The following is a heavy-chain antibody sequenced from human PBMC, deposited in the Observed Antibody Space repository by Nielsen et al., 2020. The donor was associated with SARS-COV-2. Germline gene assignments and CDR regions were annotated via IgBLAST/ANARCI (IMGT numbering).Heavy chain of an antibody. CDR2: IYYSGST. Sequence: SETLSLTCTVSGGSISSYYWSWIRQHPGKGLEWIGYIYYSGSTYYNPSLKSRVTISVDTSKNQFSLKLSSVTAADTAVYYCARGEVEGYDFWSGYQTPYYMDVWGKGTTVTVSS. J-gene: IGHJ6*03. CDR3: ARGEVEGYDFWSGYQTPYYMDV. D-gene: IGHD3-3*01. CDR1: GGSISSYY. V-gene: IGHV4-59*06.